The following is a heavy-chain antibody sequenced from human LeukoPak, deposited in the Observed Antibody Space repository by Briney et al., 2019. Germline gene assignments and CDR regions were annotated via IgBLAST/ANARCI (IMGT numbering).Heavy chain of an antibody. J-gene: IGHJ4*02. V-gene: IGHV4-39*07. CDR1: GGSISSSSYY. D-gene: IGHD4-11*01. Sequence: PSETLSLTCTVSGGSISSSSYYWGWIRQPPGKGLEWIGSIYYSGSTYYTPSLKSRVSIAVDTSKNHFSLKVTSVTAADTAVYYCAREWQYQFDYWGQGSLVTISS. CDR3: AREWQYQFDY. CDR2: IYYSGST.